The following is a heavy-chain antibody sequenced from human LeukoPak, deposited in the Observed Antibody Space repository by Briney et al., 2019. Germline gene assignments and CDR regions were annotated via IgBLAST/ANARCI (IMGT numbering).Heavy chain of an antibody. V-gene: IGHV3-15*01. D-gene: IGHD1-14*01. CDR3: ASYNVRDACDV. J-gene: IGHJ3*01. CDR1: GFTFSNAW. CDR2: IKNKLDGGTT. Sequence: PGGSLRLSCAASGFTFSNAWMGWVRQAPGKGLEWVGLIKNKLDGGTTAYTAPVKGRFTIARDDSKNTLFLQMNSLKSEYTAVYYCASYNVRDACDVWGQGTMLTVSS.